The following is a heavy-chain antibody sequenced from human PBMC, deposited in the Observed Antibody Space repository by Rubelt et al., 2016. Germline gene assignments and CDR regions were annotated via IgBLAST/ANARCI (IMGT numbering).Heavy chain of an antibody. J-gene: IGHJ4*02. Sequence: QVQLQESGPGLVKPSETLSLTCTVSGGSINSYYWSWIRQPPGKGLEWIGHISYIGSTNYNPSLKGRITISVDPSKNQFSLKLNSVTAADTAVYYCARSGKQWDALDYWGQGTLVTVSS. CDR1: GGSINSYY. CDR3: ARSGKQWDALDY. D-gene: IGHD6-19*01. CDR2: ISYIGST. V-gene: IGHV4-59*08.